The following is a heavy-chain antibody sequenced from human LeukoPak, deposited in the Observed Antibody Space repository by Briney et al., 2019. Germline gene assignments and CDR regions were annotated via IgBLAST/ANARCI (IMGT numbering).Heavy chain of an antibody. J-gene: IGHJ4*02. D-gene: IGHD3-22*01. CDR2: IYTRGST. CDR3: ASDSCGYYPY. CDR1: GGSISSGSYY. V-gene: IGHV4-61*02. Sequence: SQTLSLTCTVSGGSISSGSYYWSWIRQPAGKGLEWIGRIYTRGSTNYNPSLKSRVTISADTSTNQFSLKLSSVTAADTAVYYCASDSCGYYPYWGQGTLVTVSS.